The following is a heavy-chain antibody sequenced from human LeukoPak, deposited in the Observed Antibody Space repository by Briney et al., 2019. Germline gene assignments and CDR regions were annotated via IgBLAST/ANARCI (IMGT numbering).Heavy chain of an antibody. CDR1: GLTVSGNY. V-gene: IGHV3-53*01. CDR3: ARDSMCSGGSCYSDY. CDR2: IYGGGST. Sequence: PGGSLRLSCAPSGLTVSGNYMSWVRQAPGRGLEWVSSIYGGGSTYYANSVKGRFTISRDNSKNTLYLQMNSLRAEDTAVYYCARDSMCSGGSCYSDYWGQGTLVTVSS. J-gene: IGHJ4*02. D-gene: IGHD2-15*01.